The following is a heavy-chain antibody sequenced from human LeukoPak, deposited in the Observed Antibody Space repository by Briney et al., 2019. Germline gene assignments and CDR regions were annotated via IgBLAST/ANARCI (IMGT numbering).Heavy chain of an antibody. CDR2: IYTSGST. Sequence: PSETLSLTCAVYGGSFSGYYWSWIRQPAGKGLEWTGRIYTSGSTNYNPSLKSRVTISVDTSKNQFSLKLSSVTAADTAVYYCARERDFGVVISYYYYMDVWGKGTTVTVSS. D-gene: IGHD3-3*01. CDR1: GGSFSGYY. V-gene: IGHV4-4*07. J-gene: IGHJ6*03. CDR3: ARERDFGVVISYYYYMDV.